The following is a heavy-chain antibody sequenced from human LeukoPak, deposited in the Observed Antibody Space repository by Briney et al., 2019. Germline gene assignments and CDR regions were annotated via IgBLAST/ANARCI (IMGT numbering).Heavy chain of an antibody. J-gene: IGHJ4*02. CDR3: ATDDYDSAVYSY. D-gene: IGHD3-22*01. Sequence: ASETLSLTCTVSGGSIRSSYWSWFRQPAGKGLEWIGRIYTSGSTNYSPSLKSRVTMSLDTSKNHFSLNLRSVTAADTAVYFCATDDYDSAVYSYWGQGTLVTVSS. CDR2: IYTSGST. V-gene: IGHV4-4*07. CDR1: GGSIRSSY.